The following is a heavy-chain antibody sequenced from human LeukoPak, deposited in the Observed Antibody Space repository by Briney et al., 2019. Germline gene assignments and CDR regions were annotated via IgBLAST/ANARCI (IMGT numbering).Heavy chain of an antibody. D-gene: IGHD5-12*01. J-gene: IGHJ6*03. Sequence: PSGGSLRLSCAASGFTFISYGMHWVRQAPSKGLEWVTIIRYDGSNKYYADSVRGRFIISRDNSKNTLYLQMNSLRAEDTAVYYCAKDTVKVTTIRRVPHYMDVWGKGTTVTISS. CDR2: IRYDGSNK. CDR3: AKDTVKVTTIRRVPHYMDV. V-gene: IGHV3-30*02. CDR1: GFTFISYG.